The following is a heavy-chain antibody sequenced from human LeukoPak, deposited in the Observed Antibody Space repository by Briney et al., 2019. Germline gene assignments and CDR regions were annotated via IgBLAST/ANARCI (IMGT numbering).Heavy chain of an antibody. D-gene: IGHD1-26*01. CDR1: GFTFSSYG. J-gene: IGHJ4*02. Sequence: PGRSLRLSCAAPGFTFSSYGMHWVRQAPGKGLEWVAVISYDGSNKYYADSVKGRFTISRDNSKNTLYLQMNSLRAEDTAVYYCAKITIVGATTADYWGQGTLVTVSS. CDR2: ISYDGSNK. V-gene: IGHV3-30*18. CDR3: AKITIVGATTADY.